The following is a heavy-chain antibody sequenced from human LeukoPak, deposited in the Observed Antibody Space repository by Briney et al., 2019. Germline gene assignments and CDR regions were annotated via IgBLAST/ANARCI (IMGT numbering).Heavy chain of an antibody. D-gene: IGHD3-22*01. CDR1: GYTFTGYY. V-gene: IGHV1-8*02. J-gene: IGHJ4*02. CDR2: MNPNSGNT. Sequence: ASVKVSCKASGYTFTGYYMHWVRQATGQGLEWMGWMNPNSGNTGYAQKFQGRVTMTRNTSISTAYMELSSLRSEDTAVYYCARAAPYDSSGYLGYWGQGTLVTVSS. CDR3: ARAAPYDSSGYLGY.